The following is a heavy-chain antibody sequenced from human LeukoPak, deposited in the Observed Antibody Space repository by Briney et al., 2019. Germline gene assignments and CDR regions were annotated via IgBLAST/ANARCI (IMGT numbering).Heavy chain of an antibody. CDR2: ILFDGSDT. V-gene: IGHV3-30*04. D-gene: IGHD6-19*01. CDR1: AFSFSAYT. J-gene: IGHJ4*02. CDR3: ARDGDSNGSYYFDS. Sequence: GGSLRLSCAASAFSFSAYTMHWVRRAPGKGLEWVATILFDGSDTSYADSVKGRFTISRDNPKNSLYLQMNSLRAEDTAIYYCARDGDSNGSYYFDSWGQGTLVTVSS.